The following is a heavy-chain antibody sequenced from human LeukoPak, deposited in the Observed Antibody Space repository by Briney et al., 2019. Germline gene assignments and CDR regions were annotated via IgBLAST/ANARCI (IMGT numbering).Heavy chain of an antibody. Sequence: PVGSRRLSCATSGFTFSSYEMNWVRQAPGKGLEWISYITTSGTSTYYADSVKGRFTISRDNSKNTLYLQMNSLRAEDTAVYYCAKVTVVTAIGAFDIWGQGTMVTVSS. CDR3: AKVTVVTAIGAFDI. D-gene: IGHD2-21*02. CDR1: GFTFSSYE. CDR2: ITTSGTST. J-gene: IGHJ3*02. V-gene: IGHV3-48*03.